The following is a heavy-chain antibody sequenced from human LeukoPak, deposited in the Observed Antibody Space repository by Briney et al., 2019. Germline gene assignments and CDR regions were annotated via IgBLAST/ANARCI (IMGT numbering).Heavy chain of an antibody. J-gene: IGHJ5*02. CDR3: ARGVPITMVRGVTLNWFDP. V-gene: IGHV1-69*06. Sequence: SVKFSCKASGYTFSGYYMYCVRQAPGQALEWMGEIIPIFGTANYAQKFQGRVTITADKSTSTAYMELSSLRSEDTAVYYCARGVPITMVRGVTLNWFDPWGQGTLVTVSS. CDR2: IIPIFGTA. D-gene: IGHD3-10*01. CDR1: GYTFSGYY.